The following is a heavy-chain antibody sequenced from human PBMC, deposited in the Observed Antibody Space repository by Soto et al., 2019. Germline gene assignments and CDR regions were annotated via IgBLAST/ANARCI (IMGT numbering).Heavy chain of an antibody. V-gene: IGHV3-23*01. CDR2: ISYNGGGT. CDR1: GFTFSKYA. J-gene: IGHJ4*02. Sequence: GGSLRLSCAASGFTFSKYAMTWARQAPGKGLEWVSAISYNGGGTYYVDSVKGRFTVSRDNSKNTLYLQMHSLRAEDTAVYYCAKDRVPNESSGYYSILTDSWGQG. CDR3: AKDRVPNESSGYYSILTDS. D-gene: IGHD3-22*01.